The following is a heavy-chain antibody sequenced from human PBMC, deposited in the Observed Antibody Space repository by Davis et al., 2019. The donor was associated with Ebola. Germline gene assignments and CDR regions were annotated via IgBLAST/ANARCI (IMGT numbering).Heavy chain of an antibody. CDR1: GYTFTSHA. D-gene: IGHD6-13*01. V-gene: IGHV1-3*01. CDR2: INAGNGNT. J-gene: IGHJ4*02. CDR3: ARDGGRGSAAAGTCLDY. Sequence: ASVKVSCKASGYTFTSHAMHWVRQAPGHRLEWMGWINAGNGNTKYSQKFQGRVTITRDTSASTAYMELSSLRSEDTAVYYCARDGGRGSAAAGTCLDYWGQGTLVTVSS.